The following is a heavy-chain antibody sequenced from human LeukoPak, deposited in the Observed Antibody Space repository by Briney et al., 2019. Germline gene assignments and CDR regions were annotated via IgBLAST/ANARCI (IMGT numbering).Heavy chain of an antibody. J-gene: IGHJ5*02. CDR1: GFTFSSYT. CDR3: TKSDWFDP. D-gene: IGHD3-3*01. V-gene: IGHV3-74*01. CDR2: IKNDGSIT. Sequence: GGSLRLSCAASGFTFSSYTMNWVRQAPGKGLEWVSRIKNDGSITSYADSVKGRFTISKDNAKNTLYLQMNSLRVEDTAVYYCTKSDWFDPWGQGTLVTVSS.